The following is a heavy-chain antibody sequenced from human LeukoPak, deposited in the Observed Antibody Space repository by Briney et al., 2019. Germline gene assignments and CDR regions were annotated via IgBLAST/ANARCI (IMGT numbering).Heavy chain of an antibody. J-gene: IGHJ4*02. D-gene: IGHD1-14*01. Sequence: GGSLRLSCEVSGLMFSNSWMSWVRQSPGKGLERVATIKPDGSDKNYVDSVKGRFTISRDNAKNSVCLQMNSLRADDTAMYYCGRGLTRIDYWGQGTLVTVSS. CDR3: GRGLTRIDY. CDR2: IKPDGSDK. V-gene: IGHV3-7*01. CDR1: GLMFSNSW.